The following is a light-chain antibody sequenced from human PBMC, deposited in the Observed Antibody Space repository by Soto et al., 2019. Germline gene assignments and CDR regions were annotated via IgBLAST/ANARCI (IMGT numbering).Light chain of an antibody. V-gene: IGKV3D-20*01. J-gene: IGKJ1*01. CDR3: QQYGSSPT. CDR2: DAS. Sequence: EIVLTQSPATLSLSPGERATLSCGASQSVTSSYLAWYQQKPGLAPRLLIYDASSRATGIPDRFSGTGSGTDFTLTISRLEPEEFAWYYCQQYGSSPTCGQGTKVEIK. CDR1: QSVTSSY.